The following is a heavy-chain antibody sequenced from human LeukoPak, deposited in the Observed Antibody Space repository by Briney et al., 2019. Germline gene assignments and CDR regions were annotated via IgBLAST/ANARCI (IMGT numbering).Heavy chain of an antibody. CDR1: GFAFSDCY. CDR2: ISGSSSYT. J-gene: IGHJ4*02. Sequence: GGSLRLSCAASGFAFSDCYMSWIRQAPGKGLEWVSYISGSSSYTNYADSVKGRFTISRDNAKNSLYLQMNSLRAEDTAVYYCARGNSMADYWGQGTLVTVSS. CDR3: ARGNSMADY. D-gene: IGHD2-21*01. V-gene: IGHV3-11*06.